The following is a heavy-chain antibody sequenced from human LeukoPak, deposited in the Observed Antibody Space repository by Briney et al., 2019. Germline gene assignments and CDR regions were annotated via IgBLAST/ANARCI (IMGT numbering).Heavy chain of an antibody. CDR1: GYTFTSYD. CDR2: VNPNSGNT. J-gene: IGHJ4*02. D-gene: IGHD3-10*01. V-gene: IGHV1-8*01. Sequence: GASVKVSCKASGYTFTSYDINWVRQATGQGLEWMGWVNPNSGNTGYAQKFQGRVTMTRNTSISTAYMELSSLRSEDTAVYYCARSRKVVRGVIFMQHGYYFDYWGQGTLVTVSS. CDR3: ARSRKVVRGVIFMQHGYYFDY.